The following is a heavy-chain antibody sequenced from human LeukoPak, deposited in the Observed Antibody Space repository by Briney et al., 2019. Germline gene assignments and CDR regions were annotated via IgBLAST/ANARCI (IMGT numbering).Heavy chain of an antibody. D-gene: IGHD3-10*01. Sequence: GGSLRLSCAASKFTFSSYWMHWVRQAPGKGLVWISRINPDGSTTNYADSVKGRFTISRDNAKNTVYLQMNSLRAEDTAVYYCARVLLGSWDWFDPWGQGTLVTVSS. V-gene: IGHV3-74*01. CDR1: KFTFSSYW. CDR3: ARVLLGSWDWFDP. J-gene: IGHJ5*02. CDR2: INPDGSTT.